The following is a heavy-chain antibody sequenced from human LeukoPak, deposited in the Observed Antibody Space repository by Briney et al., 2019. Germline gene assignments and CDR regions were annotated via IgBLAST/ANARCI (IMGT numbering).Heavy chain of an antibody. CDR1: GYSISSGYY. J-gene: IGHJ3*02. CDR3: ARASITRVAFDI. Sequence: KASETLSLTCSVSGYSISSGYYWGWIRQPPGKGLEWIGSMFHSGSTYYNPSLKSRVTMSVDTSKNQFSLKLSSVTAADTAVYYCARASITRVAFDIWGQGTMVTVSS. D-gene: IGHD3-10*01. CDR2: MFHSGST. V-gene: IGHV4-38-2*02.